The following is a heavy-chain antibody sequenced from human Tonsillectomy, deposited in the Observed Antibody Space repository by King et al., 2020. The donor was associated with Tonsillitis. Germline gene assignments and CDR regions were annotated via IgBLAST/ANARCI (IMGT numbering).Heavy chain of an antibody. D-gene: IGHD3-3*01. CDR3: AREMGTIFGVVIGPGY. CDR2: MNPSSGNS. Sequence: VQLVESGAEVKMPGASVKVSCKASGYTFTNYDINWVRQATGQGLEWMGWMNPSSGNSGYSQKFQGRVTMTRDASRGTAYMELSNLRSEDTAVYYCAREMGTIFGVVIGPGYWGREPWSPSPQ. J-gene: IGHJ4*02. CDR1: GYTFTNYD. V-gene: IGHV1-8*01.